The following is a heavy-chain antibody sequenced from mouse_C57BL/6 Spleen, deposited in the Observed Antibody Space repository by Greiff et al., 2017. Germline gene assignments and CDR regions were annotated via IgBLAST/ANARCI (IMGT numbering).Heavy chain of an antibody. J-gene: IGHJ2*01. CDR3: ARGELGLDFDY. D-gene: IGHD4-1*01. CDR1: GYTFTSYW. Sequence: QVQLQQPGAELVMPGASVKLSCKASGYTFTSYWMHWVKQRPGQGLEWIGEIDPSDSYTNYNQQFKGKSTLTVDKSSSTAYMQLSSLTSEDSAVYYCARGELGLDFDYWGQGTTLTVSS. V-gene: IGHV1-69*01. CDR2: IDPSDSYT.